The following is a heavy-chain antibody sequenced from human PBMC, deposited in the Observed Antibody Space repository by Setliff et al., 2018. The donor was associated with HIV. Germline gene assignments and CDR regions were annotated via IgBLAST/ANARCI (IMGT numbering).Heavy chain of an antibody. CDR1: GGSFNNYY. V-gene: IGHV4-34*01. J-gene: IGHJ6*03. CDR2: INHSGST. D-gene: IGHD3-10*01. CDR3: AREWRGRYYYYMDV. Sequence: SSETLSLTCAVYGGSFNNYYWSWIRQPPGKGLEWIGEINHSGSTSYNPSLKSRVTISVDTSKNQFSLKLNSITAADTAVYYCAREWRGRYYYYMDVWGKGTTVTVSS.